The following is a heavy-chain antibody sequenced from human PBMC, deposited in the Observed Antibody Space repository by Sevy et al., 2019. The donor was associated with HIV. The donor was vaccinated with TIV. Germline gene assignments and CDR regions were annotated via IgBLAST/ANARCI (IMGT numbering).Heavy chain of an antibody. CDR1: GFTFSNAW. V-gene: IGHV3-15*01. J-gene: IGHJ6*02. CDR3: STDPIIVLLVTDGMDV. D-gene: IGHD2-8*02. Sequence: GGSLRLSCVASGFTFSNAWMSWVRQAPGKGLEWVGRIKSKTDGGTTDYVAPVKGRFTISRDDSKNTLFLQMNSLKTEDTDVYYCSTDPIIVLLVTDGMDVWGQGTTVTVSS. CDR2: IKSKTDGGTT.